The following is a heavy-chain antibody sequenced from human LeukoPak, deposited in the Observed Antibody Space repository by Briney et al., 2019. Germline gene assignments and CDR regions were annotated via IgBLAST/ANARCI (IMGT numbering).Heavy chain of an antibody. J-gene: IGHJ6*02. Sequence: GGSLRLSCAASGFTFSSYVMNWVRQAPGKGLEWISYISSSGSTIYYADSVKGRFTISRDNAEGSLYLQMNSLRAEDTAVYYCAKDLITMVRGSAMDVWGQGTTVTVSS. D-gene: IGHD3-10*01. CDR1: GFTFSSYV. V-gene: IGHV3-48*01. CDR3: AKDLITMVRGSAMDV. CDR2: ISSSGSTI.